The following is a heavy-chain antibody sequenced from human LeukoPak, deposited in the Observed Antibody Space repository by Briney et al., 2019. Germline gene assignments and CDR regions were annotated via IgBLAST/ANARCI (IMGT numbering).Heavy chain of an antibody. J-gene: IGHJ1*01. Sequence: GGSLRLSCAASGFTFSSYWMTWVRQAPGKGLEWVGRIRSKTDGGTTDYAVSVQGRFTISRDDSKNTLYLQMSSLKTEDTAVYYCAKHIYGVVSIQQWGQGTLVTVSS. D-gene: IGHD3-3*01. CDR3: AKHIYGVVSIQQ. CDR1: GFTFSSYW. CDR2: IRSKTDGGTT. V-gene: IGHV3-15*01.